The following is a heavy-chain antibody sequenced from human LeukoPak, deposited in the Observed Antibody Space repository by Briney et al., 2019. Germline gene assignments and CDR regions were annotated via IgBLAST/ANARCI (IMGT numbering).Heavy chain of an antibody. J-gene: IGHJ6*02. V-gene: IGHV3-23*01. CDR1: GLTFSSYG. CDR3: AKARLVRGANPYGMDG. D-gene: IGHD3-10*01. CDR2: ISGSDGST. Sequence: GGSLRLSCAASGLTFSSYGMSWVRQAPGKGLEWVSAISGSDGSTNYADSVKGRFTISRDNSKNTLYLQMNSLRAEATALYFCAKARLVRGANPYGMDGLGQGTTVTGSS.